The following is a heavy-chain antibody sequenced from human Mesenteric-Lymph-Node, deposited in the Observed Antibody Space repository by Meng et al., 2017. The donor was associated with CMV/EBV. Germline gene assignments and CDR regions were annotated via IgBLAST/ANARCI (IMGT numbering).Heavy chain of an antibody. Sequence: TVPTDFLHWVRQAHGQGLEWMEWINPDSGDTNYAQKFQGRVTMTRDTSITTAYIELNSLRFDDTVVYYCTSSPLWLGEFLFDLFDPWGQGTLVTVSS. CDR2: INPDSGDT. CDR1: TVPTDF. D-gene: IGHD3-10*01. V-gene: IGHV1-2*02. J-gene: IGHJ5*02. CDR3: TSSPLWLGEFLFDLFDP.